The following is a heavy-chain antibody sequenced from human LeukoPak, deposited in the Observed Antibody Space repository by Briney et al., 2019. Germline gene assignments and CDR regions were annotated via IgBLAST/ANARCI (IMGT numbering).Heavy chain of an antibody. V-gene: IGHV3-7*01. D-gene: IGHD2-2*01. CDR3: ARYCSSTSCIDAFDM. J-gene: IGHJ3*02. Sequence: GGSLRVSCEASAFTFRNYWMSWVRQAPGKGLEWVANIKHDGSEKYYVDSVKGRFTISRDNAKNSLYLQMNNLRAEDTAVYYCARYCSSTSCIDAFDMWGQGTMVTVSS. CDR2: IKHDGSEK. CDR1: AFTFRNYW.